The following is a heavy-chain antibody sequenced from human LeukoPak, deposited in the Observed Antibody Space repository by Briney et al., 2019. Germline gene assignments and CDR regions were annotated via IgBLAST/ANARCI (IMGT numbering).Heavy chain of an antibody. V-gene: IGHV1-18*01. J-gene: IGHJ3*02. Sequence: GASVKVSCKASGYTFTSYGISWVRQAPGQGLEWMGWISAYNGNTNYAQKLQGRVTMTTDTSTSTAYMELRSLRSDDTAVYYCARLYYDILTGAFDIWGQGTMVTVSS. CDR1: GYTFTSYG. CDR3: ARLYYDILTGAFDI. D-gene: IGHD3-9*01. CDR2: ISAYNGNT.